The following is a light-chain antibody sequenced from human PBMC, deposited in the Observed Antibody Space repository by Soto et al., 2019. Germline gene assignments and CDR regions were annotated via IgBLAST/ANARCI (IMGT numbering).Light chain of an antibody. J-gene: IGLJ3*02. CDR2: DNN. Sequence: QSVLTQPPSASGTPGQRVTISCSGGSSNIGKNYVSWYQQLPGGAPKLLIYDNNKRPSVISDRFSGSKSGTSATLGITGLQTGDEADFYCGTWDDSLRTWVFGGGTKLTVL. CDR1: SSNIGKNY. V-gene: IGLV1-51*01. CDR3: GTWDDSLRTWV.